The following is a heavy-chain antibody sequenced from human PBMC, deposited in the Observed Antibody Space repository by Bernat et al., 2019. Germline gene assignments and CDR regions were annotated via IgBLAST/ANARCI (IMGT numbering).Heavy chain of an antibody. J-gene: IGHJ3*02. Sequence: QVQLVESGGGVVQPGRSLRLSCAASGFTFSSYGMHWVRQAPGKGLEWVAVISYDGSNKYYADSVKGRFTISRDNSKNTLYLQMNSLRAEDTAVYYCAKVGLRYCDWEAFDIWGQGTMVTVSS. CDR3: AKVGLRYCDWEAFDI. V-gene: IGHV3-30*18. CDR2: ISYDGSNK. D-gene: IGHD3-9*01. CDR1: GFTFSSYG.